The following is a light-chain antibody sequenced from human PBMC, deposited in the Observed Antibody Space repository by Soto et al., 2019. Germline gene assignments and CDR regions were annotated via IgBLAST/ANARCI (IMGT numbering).Light chain of an antibody. V-gene: IGKV3-15*01. J-gene: IGKJ4*01. Sequence: EVVMTQSPATLSVSPGEGVTLSCRASQGIGDTLAWYQHKPGQTPRLLIYDTPTRATGVPARFSGSRSGPAFNLTIHRMQPEDFATYYCQPSNNCPLTFGGGTKVDIK. CDR1: QGIGDT. CDR3: QPSNNCPLT. CDR2: DTP.